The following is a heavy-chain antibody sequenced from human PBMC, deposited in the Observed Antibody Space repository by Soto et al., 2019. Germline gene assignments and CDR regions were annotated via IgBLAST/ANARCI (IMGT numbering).Heavy chain of an antibody. V-gene: IGHV4-39*01. CDR3: ARHGISGWFRDAFDI. Sequence: QLQLQESGPGLVKPSETLSLTCTVSGGSISSSGYYWGWIRQPPGKGLEWIGSIYYSGSTYYNPSLESRVTISVDTSKNQFSLKLSSVTAADTAVYYCARHGISGWFRDAFDIWGQGTMVTVSS. CDR1: GGSISSSGYY. D-gene: IGHD6-19*01. CDR2: IYYSGST. J-gene: IGHJ3*02.